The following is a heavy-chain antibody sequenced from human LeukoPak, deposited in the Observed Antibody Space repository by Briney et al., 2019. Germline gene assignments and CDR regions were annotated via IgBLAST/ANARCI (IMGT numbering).Heavy chain of an antibody. CDR1: GYTFTTYA. CDR3: ARGYSGVVPAAHSDF. V-gene: IGHV1-3*01. Sequence: ASVKVSCKASGYTFTTYAIHWVRQAPGQGLQWMGWISVGDGNTNYSQKFQGRVTLTRDTSASTAYMELTSLISEDTAVYYCARGYSGVVPAAHSDFWGQGTPVTVSS. D-gene: IGHD2-2*01. CDR2: ISVGDGNT. J-gene: IGHJ4*02.